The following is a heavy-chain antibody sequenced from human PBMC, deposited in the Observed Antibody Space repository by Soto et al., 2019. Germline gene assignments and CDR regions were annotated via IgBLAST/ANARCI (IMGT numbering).Heavy chain of an antibody. Sequence: QVQLAQSGAEVKKPGSSVTVSCKPSGGTFSSYTITWVRQAPGQGLEWMGRIIPILGIANYAQKFQGRVTITADKAASTAYMELSSLRSEETAVYYCAWELLPYWYSDLWGRGTLVTVSS. CDR2: IIPILGIA. V-gene: IGHV1-69*02. CDR1: GGTFSSYT. CDR3: AWELLPYWYSDL. D-gene: IGHD1-26*01. J-gene: IGHJ2*01.